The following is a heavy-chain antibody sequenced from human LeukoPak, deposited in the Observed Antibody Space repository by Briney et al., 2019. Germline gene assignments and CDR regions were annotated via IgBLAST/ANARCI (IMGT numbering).Heavy chain of an antibody. CDR3: ARDWFDGDYDRFDY. J-gene: IGHJ4*02. D-gene: IGHD4-17*01. V-gene: IGHV3-7*03. CDR2: INQDGSQK. Sequence: GGSLRLSCAVSGFTFSSYWMSWFRQAPGKGLEWVANINQDGSQKFSVDSVKGRFTISRDNAGNSLSLQMNSLRVEDTAVYYCARDWFDGDYDRFDYWGQGTLVTVSS. CDR1: GFTFSSYW.